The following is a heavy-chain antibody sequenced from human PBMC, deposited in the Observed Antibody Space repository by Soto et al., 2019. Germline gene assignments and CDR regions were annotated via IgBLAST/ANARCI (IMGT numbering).Heavy chain of an antibody. Sequence: GASVKVSCKVSGYTLTELSMHWVRQAPGKGLEWMGGSDPEDGETIYAQKFQGRVTMTEDTSTDTAYMELSSLRSEDTAVYYCATDLYTAMAVSRYYYGMDVWGQGTTVTVSS. V-gene: IGHV1-24*01. CDR1: GYTLTELS. CDR2: SDPEDGET. CDR3: ATDLYTAMAVSRYYYGMDV. J-gene: IGHJ6*02. D-gene: IGHD5-18*01.